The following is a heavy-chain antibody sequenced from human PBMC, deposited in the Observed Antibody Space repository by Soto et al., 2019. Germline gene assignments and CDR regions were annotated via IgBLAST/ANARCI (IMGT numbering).Heavy chain of an antibody. CDR1: GFTFSSYA. Sequence: EVQLLESGGGLVQPGGSLRLSCAASGFTFSSYAMSWVRQAPGKGLEWVSAISGSGGSTNYADSVQGRFTISRDNSKNTLYLQMNRLRAEDTAIYYCAKKATIQLGYCSGGSCKIDYWGQGTLVTVSS. CDR3: AKKATIQLGYCSGGSCKIDY. J-gene: IGHJ4*02. V-gene: IGHV3-23*01. D-gene: IGHD2-15*01. CDR2: ISGSGGST.